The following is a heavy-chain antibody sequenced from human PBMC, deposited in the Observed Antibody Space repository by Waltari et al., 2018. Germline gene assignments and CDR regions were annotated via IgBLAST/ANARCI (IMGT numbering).Heavy chain of an antibody. J-gene: IGHJ4*02. CDR3: ARDVGFPEYYFDI. Sequence: QVQLVESGGGVVQPGRPLRVSCAASGFTFRSYAMHWVRQAPGKGLEWVARISEEGDKYYADSVKGRFTISRDDSKNTLYLQMNSLRAEDTAVYYCARDVGFPEYYFDIWGQGTLVTVSS. CDR2: ISEEGDK. CDR1: GFTFRSYA. D-gene: IGHD1-26*01. V-gene: IGHV3-30*04.